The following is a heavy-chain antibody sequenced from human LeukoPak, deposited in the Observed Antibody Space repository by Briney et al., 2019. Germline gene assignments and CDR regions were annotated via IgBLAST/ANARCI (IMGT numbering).Heavy chain of an antibody. Sequence: GASVNVSCKASGYTFTSYGISWVRQAPGQGLEWMGWISAYNGNTNYAQKLQGRVTMTTDTSTSTAYMELRSLRSDDTAVYYCATYMVLWFGELSYYYGMDVWGQGTTVTVSS. D-gene: IGHD3-10*01. J-gene: IGHJ6*02. V-gene: IGHV1-18*01. CDR2: ISAYNGNT. CDR1: GYTFTSYG. CDR3: ATYMVLWFGELSYYYGMDV.